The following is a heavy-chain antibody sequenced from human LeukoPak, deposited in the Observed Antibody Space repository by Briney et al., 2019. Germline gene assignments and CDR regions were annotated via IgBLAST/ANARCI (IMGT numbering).Heavy chain of an antibody. CDR2: INPNSGGT. V-gene: IGHV1-2*02. J-gene: IGHJ3*02. D-gene: IGHD3-22*01. CDR1: GYTFTGYY. CDR3: ARTYDSSGSRGAFDI. Sequence: AASVKVSCKASGYTFTGYYLHWVRQAPGQGLEWMGWINPNSGGTNYAQKFQGRVTMTRDTSISTAYMELSRLRSDDTAVYYCARTYDSSGSRGAFDIWGQGTMVTVSS.